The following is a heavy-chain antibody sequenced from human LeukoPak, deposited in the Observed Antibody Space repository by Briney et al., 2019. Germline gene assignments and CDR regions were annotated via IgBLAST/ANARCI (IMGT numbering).Heavy chain of an antibody. Sequence: ASVKVSCKASGYTFTSYGISWVRQAPGQGLEWMGWINPNSGGTNYAQKFQGRVTMTRDTSISTAYMELSRLRSDDTAVYYCAREATDLVLRYFCWFDPWGQGTLVTVSS. J-gene: IGHJ5*02. CDR3: AREATDLVLRYFCWFDP. CDR1: GYTFTSYG. D-gene: IGHD3-9*01. CDR2: INPNSGGT. V-gene: IGHV1-2*02.